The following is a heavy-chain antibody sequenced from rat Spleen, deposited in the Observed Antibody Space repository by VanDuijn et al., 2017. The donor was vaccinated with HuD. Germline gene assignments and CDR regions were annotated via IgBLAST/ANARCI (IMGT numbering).Heavy chain of an antibody. CDR1: GFTFSDLY. V-gene: IGHV5-22*01. D-gene: IGHD3-2*01. CDR2: ISYDGTAT. CDR3: ARHEAVPYYVMDV. J-gene: IGHJ4*01. Sequence: EVQLVESDGGLVQPGRSLKLSCATSGFTFSDLYMAWVRQAQTKGLEWVASISYDGTATYYRDSVKGRFTISRDSAKSTLYLQMNSLRSEDTATYYCARHEAVPYYVMDVWGQGASVTVSS.